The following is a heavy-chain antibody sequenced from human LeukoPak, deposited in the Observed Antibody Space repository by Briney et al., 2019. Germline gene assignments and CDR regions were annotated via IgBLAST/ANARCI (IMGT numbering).Heavy chain of an antibody. CDR2: INPSGGST. J-gene: IGHJ4*02. Sequence: ASVKVSCKASGYTFTSYYMHWVRQAPGQGLEWMGIINPSGGSTSYAQKFQGRVTMTRDTSISTAYMELSRLGSDDTAVYYCARDQGSGSRYWGQGTLVTVSS. CDR3: ARDQGSGSRY. D-gene: IGHD3-22*01. CDR1: GYTFTSYY. V-gene: IGHV1-46*01.